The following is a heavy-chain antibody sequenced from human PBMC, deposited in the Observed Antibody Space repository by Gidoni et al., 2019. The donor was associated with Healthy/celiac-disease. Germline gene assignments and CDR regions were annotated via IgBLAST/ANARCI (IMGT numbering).Heavy chain of an antibody. D-gene: IGHD6-6*01. CDR2: INHSGST. J-gene: IGHJ6*02. V-gene: IGHV4-34*01. Sequence: QVQLQQWGAGLLKPSETLSLTCAVYGGSFSGYYWSWIRQPPGKGLEWIGEINHSGSTNYNPSLKSRVTISVDTSKNQFSLKLSSVTAADTAVYYCARELYSSSFGLSGMDVWGQGTTVTVSS. CDR3: ARELYSSSFGLSGMDV. CDR1: GGSFSGYY.